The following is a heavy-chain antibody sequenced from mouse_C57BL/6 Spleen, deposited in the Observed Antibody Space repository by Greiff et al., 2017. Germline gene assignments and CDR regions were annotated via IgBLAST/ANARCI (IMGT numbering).Heavy chain of an antibody. V-gene: IGHV14-2*01. CDR2: IDPEDGET. CDR1: GFNIKDYY. CDR3: ARGITTVVPYYYAMDY. J-gene: IGHJ4*01. Sequence: VQLQQSGAELVKPGASVKLSCTASGFNIKDYYMHWVKQRPEQGLEWIGRIDPEDGETKYAPKFQGKATITADTSSNTAYLQLSSLTSEDTAVYYGARGITTVVPYYYAMDYWGQGTSVTVSS. D-gene: IGHD1-1*01.